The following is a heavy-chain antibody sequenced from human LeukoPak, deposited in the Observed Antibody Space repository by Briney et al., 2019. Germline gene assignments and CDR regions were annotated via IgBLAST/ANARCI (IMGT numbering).Heavy chain of an antibody. CDR3: ARDLRVYAFDY. J-gene: IGHJ4*02. V-gene: IGHV3-66*03. CDR2: IYSTGST. CDR1: GFTVNGKY. Sequence: GGSLRLSCEASGFTVNGKYMSWVRQAPGKGLEWVSVIYSTGSTYYADYVKGRFTVSRDTSSNTVYLQMNSLTAEDTAVYYCARDLRVYAFDYWRQGTLVTVSA. D-gene: IGHD2-8*01.